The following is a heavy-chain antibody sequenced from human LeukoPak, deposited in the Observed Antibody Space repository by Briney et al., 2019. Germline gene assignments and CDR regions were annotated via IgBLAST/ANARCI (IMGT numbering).Heavy chain of an antibody. CDR1: GGSISSYY. CDR3: ARRVAGRRYFDY. V-gene: IGHV4-59*01. J-gene: IGHJ4*02. Sequence: SETLSLTCTVSGGSISSYYWSWIRQPPGKGLEWIGYIYYSGSTNYNPSLKSRVTISVDTSKNQFSLKLSSVTAADTAVYYCARRVAGRRYFDYWGQGTLVTVSS. CDR2: IYYSGST. D-gene: IGHD6-19*01.